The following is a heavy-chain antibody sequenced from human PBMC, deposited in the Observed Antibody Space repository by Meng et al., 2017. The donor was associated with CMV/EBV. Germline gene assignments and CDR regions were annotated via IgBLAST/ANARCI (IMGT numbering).Heavy chain of an antibody. Sequence: QITLKESGPTLVKPTQTLTLTCTFSGFSLSTRGVGVGWIRQPPGKALEWLALIYWDDDKRYSPSLKSRLTITKDTSKNQVVLTMTNMDPVDTATYYCAHADDPDCSGGSCYHRNYYYYYGMDVWGQGTTVTVSS. J-gene: IGHJ6*02. CDR2: IYWDDDK. V-gene: IGHV2-5*02. CDR1: GFSLSTRGVG. CDR3: AHADDPDCSGGSCYHRNYYYYYGMDV. D-gene: IGHD2-15*01.